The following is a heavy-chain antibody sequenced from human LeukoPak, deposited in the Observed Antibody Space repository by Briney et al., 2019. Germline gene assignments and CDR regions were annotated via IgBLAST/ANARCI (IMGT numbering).Heavy chain of an antibody. D-gene: IGHD1-26*01. V-gene: IGHV1-58*01. CDR1: GFTFTSSA. Sequence: GTSVKVSCKASGFTFTSSAVQWVRQARGQRLEWIGWIVVGSGNTNYAQKFQERVTITRDMSTSTAYMELSSLRSEDTAVYYCAVGWELRAFDIWGQGTMVTVSS. CDR3: AVGWELRAFDI. J-gene: IGHJ3*02. CDR2: IVVGSGNT.